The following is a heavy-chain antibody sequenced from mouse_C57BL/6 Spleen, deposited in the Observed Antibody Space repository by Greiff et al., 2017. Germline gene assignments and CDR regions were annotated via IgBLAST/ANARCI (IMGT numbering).Heavy chain of an antibody. Sequence: VQLQESGPGLVKPSQSLSLTCSVTGYSITSGYYWNWIRQFPGNKLEWMGYISYDGSNNYNPSLKNRISITRDTSKNQFFLKLNSVTTEDTATYYCARDYYGSSYGEGYARDYWGQGTSVTVSP. CDR3: ARDYYGSSYGEGYARDY. CDR2: ISYDGSN. CDR1: GYSITSGYY. D-gene: IGHD1-1*01. J-gene: IGHJ4*01. V-gene: IGHV3-6*01.